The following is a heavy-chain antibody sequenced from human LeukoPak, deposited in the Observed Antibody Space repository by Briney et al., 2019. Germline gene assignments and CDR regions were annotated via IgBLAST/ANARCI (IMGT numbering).Heavy chain of an antibody. Sequence: GGSLRLSCAASGFTFSSYSMNWVRQAPGKGLEWVSSISSSSSYIYYADSVKGRFTISRDNAKNSLYLQMNSLRAEDTAVYYCVRDRGRDQWELLKYWGQGTLVTVSS. CDR1: GFTFSSYS. CDR2: ISSSSSYI. J-gene: IGHJ4*02. CDR3: VRDRGRDQWELLKY. V-gene: IGHV3-21*01. D-gene: IGHD1-26*01.